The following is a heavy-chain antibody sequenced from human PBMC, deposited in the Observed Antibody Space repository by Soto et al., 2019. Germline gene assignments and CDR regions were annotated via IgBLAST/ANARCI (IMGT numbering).Heavy chain of an antibody. J-gene: IGHJ6*02. Sequence: EVQLVESGGGLVQPGTSLRLSCEVSGLRIDDYAMHWVRQVPGKGLEWVSGIFWKSGGTGYADSVKGRFTISRDRAKNYLYMQMNSLRGEDTALYYCVKDTKPGGADVGGQGTTVTVSS. D-gene: IGHD1-1*01. CDR2: IFWKSGGT. CDR1: GLRIDDYA. CDR3: VKDTKPGGADV. V-gene: IGHV3-9*01.